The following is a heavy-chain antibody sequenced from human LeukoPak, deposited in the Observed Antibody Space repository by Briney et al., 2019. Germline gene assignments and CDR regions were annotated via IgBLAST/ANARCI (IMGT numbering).Heavy chain of an antibody. CDR2: ISSSSSTR. D-gene: IGHD4-17*01. Sequence: GGSLRLSCAASGFTFSPYSMNWVCQAPGKGLEWIAYISSSSSTRYYSDSVMGRFTISRDNAQSSLYLQMNSLRDEDTAVYYCARDWDGDLDSWGQGTLVTVSS. CDR3: ARDWDGDLDS. J-gene: IGHJ4*02. CDR1: GFTFSPYS. V-gene: IGHV3-48*02.